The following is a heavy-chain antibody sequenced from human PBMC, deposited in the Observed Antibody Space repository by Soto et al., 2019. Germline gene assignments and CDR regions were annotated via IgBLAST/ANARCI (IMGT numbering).Heavy chain of an antibody. D-gene: IGHD6-19*01. CDR1: GYTFTSYD. Sequence: GASVKVSCKASGYTFTSYDINWVRQATGQGLEWMGWMNPNSGNTGYAQKFQGRVTMTRNTSISTAYMELSSLRAEDTAVYYCAKPEGSGWYLNGMDVWGQGTTVTVSS. CDR3: AKPEGSGWYLNGMDV. J-gene: IGHJ6*02. CDR2: MNPNSGNT. V-gene: IGHV1-8*01.